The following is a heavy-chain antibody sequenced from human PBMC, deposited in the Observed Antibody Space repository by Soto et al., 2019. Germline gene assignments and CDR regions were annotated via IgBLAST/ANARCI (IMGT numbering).Heavy chain of an antibody. V-gene: IGHV1-2*02. CDR1: GYKFTGSY. D-gene: IGHD2-21*02. J-gene: IGHJ6*02. CDR2: VHSKSGVA. Sequence: QAHLAQSGAEVRKPGASVKVSCKASGYKFTGSYIHWVRQAPGQGLEWLGWVHSKSGVANYAQKFRGRVAMSMDRSMNTAYMDLTRLTSDDTAVYYCAGPQREHIIVETANLYYYYGMDVWGQGTAVTVSS. CDR3: AGPQREHIIVETANLYYYYGMDV.